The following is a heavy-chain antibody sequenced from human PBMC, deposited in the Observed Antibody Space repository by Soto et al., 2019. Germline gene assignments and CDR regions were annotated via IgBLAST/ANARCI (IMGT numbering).Heavy chain of an antibody. CDR3: AKEFSKYRRSLGY. D-gene: IGHD6-6*01. Sequence: QVQLVESGGGVVQPGRSLRVSCAASGFTFSNSAMHWVRQAPGKGLEWVAVISYDGSSKYYADSVKGRFTISRDNPKNTLYLQMNSLRAEDTAVYYCAKEFSKYRRSLGYWGQGSLVTVSS. CDR1: GFTFSNSA. V-gene: IGHV3-30-3*02. J-gene: IGHJ4*02. CDR2: ISYDGSSK.